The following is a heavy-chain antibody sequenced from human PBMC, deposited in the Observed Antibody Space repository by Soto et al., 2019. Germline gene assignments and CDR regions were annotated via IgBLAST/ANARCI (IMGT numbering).Heavy chain of an antibody. D-gene: IGHD5-12*01. CDR3: ARGRGYSGDDHYYYFDMDV. V-gene: IGHV1-69*01. Sequence: QVQLVQSGAEVKKPASSVKVSCKASGGTFNNYPITWVRQAPGEGLEWMGGSIPIFGTANYAQNFQGRVTNSVDESTSTAYMELSSLRSEDTDVYYCARGRGYSGDDHYYYFDMDVWGQGTTITVSS. CDR2: SIPIFGTA. CDR1: GGTFNNYP. J-gene: IGHJ6*02.